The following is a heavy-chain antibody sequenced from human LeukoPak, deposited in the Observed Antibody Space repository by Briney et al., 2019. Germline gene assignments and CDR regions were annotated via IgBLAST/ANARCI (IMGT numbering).Heavy chain of an antibody. CDR2: VNQGATQK. Sequence: GGSLTLSCAASGFDFSTQWMSWVRQAPGKGLEWVAIVNQGATQKYYVDSVKGRFTISRDNAKNSLYLQMNSLRAEDTAVYYCAELGITMIGGVWGKGTTVTISS. CDR1: GFDFSTQW. V-gene: IGHV3-7*01. CDR3: AELGITMIGGV. D-gene: IGHD3-10*02. J-gene: IGHJ6*04.